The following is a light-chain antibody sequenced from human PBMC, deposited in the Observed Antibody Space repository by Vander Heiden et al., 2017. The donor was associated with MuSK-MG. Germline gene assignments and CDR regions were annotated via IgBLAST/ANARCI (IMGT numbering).Light chain of an antibody. Sequence: EIVMTQSPATLSVSPGERATLSCRASQSVSSNLAWYQQKPGQAPRLLIYGASTRATGIPARFSGSGYGKEFTLTISSRQSEDFAVYYCQQYYNWHAITFGGGTKVEIK. J-gene: IGKJ4*01. CDR3: QQYYNWHAIT. CDR2: GAS. V-gene: IGKV3-15*01. CDR1: QSVSSN.